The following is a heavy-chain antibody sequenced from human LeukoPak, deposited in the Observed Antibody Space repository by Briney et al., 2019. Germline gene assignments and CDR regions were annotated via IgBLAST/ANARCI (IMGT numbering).Heavy chain of an antibody. CDR1: GFNFRDFS. J-gene: IGHJ4*02. V-gene: IGHV3-43*02. CDR2: VSGGGETT. CDR3: AKGNNSLSYNFDY. Sequence: GGSLRLSCAASGFNFRDFSMHWVRQAPGQGLEWVSLVSGGGETTHYADSLKGRFTISRDNNKNSVFLHMNSLRIEGTAFYYCAKGNNSLSYNFDYWGQGALVTVSS. D-gene: IGHD2/OR15-2a*01.